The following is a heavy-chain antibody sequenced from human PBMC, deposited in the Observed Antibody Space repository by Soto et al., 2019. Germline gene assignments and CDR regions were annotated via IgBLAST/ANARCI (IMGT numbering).Heavy chain of an antibody. CDR1: GGSISSGGYY. D-gene: IGHD3-16*02. J-gene: IGHJ4*02. V-gene: IGHV4-31*03. CDR3: ARVSVTFGGVIVPLFDY. CDR2: IYYSGST. Sequence: SETLSLTCTVSGGSISSGGYYWSWIRQHPGKGLEWIGYIYYSGSTYYNPSLKSRVTISVDTSKNQFSLKLSSVTAADTAVYYCARVSVTFGGVIVPLFDYWGQGTLVTVSS.